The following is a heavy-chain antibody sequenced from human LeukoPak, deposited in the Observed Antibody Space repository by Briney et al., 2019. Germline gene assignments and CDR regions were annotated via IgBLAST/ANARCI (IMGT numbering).Heavy chain of an antibody. D-gene: IGHD6-13*01. V-gene: IGHV3-30-3*01. J-gene: IGHJ6*02. CDR1: GFTFSSYA. CDR2: ISYDGSNK. Sequence: GGSLRLSCAASGFTFSSYAMHWIRQAPGKGLEWVAVISYDGSNKYYVDSVKGRFTISRDNSKNTLYLQMNSLRAEDTAVYYCAREMVAAAALRNYYYYYGMDVWGQGTTVTVSS. CDR3: AREMVAAAALRNYYYYYGMDV.